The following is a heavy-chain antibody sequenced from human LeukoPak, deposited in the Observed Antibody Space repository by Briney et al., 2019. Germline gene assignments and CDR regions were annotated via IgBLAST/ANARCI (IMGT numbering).Heavy chain of an antibody. CDR3: AKGLSPNSGDWATYFDD. CDR1: ESAFSRYG. V-gene: IGHV3-30*18. J-gene: IGHJ4*02. CDR2: MSQNDRRK. Sequence: GGSLRLSCVASESAFSRYGMHWIRQAPGKGLEWVAGMSQNDRRKFYVDSVKGRFNISRDNSKNTLFLQMSSLRTEDSAVYFCAKGLSPNSGDWATYFDDWGQGTLVTVSS. D-gene: IGHD6-25*01.